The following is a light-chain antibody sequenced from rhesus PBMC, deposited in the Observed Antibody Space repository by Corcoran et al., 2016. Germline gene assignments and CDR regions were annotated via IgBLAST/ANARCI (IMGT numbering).Light chain of an antibody. CDR3: QQHDNSPPT. CDR2: RAS. CDR1: QGISNW. J-gene: IGKJ1*01. Sequence: DIQMTQSPSSLSASVGDRVTITCRASQGISNWLAWYQQKQGKALKLLIYRASNLETGVPSRFSGSGSGTDFTLTISSLQPEDIATYYCQQHDNSPPTFGQGTKVEIK. V-gene: IGKV1-69*01.